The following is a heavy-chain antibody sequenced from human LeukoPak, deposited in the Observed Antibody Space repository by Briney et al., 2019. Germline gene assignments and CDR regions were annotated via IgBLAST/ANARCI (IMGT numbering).Heavy chain of an antibody. J-gene: IGHJ4*02. CDR1: GFTFDDYA. D-gene: IGHD3-16*01. CDR2: ISWNSGRI. Sequence: PGRSLRLSCAASGFTFDDYAMHWVRQAPGKGLEWVSGISWNSGRIGYADSVKGRFTISRDSTKTSLYLQMNSLRAEDTAFYYCARAVGDLIDYYFDYWGQGTLVTVSS. V-gene: IGHV3-9*01. CDR3: ARAVGDLIDYYFDY.